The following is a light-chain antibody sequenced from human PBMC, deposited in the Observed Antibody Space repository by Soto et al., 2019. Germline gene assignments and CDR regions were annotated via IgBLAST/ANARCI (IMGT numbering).Light chain of an antibody. J-gene: IGKJ1*01. CDR2: GAS. V-gene: IGKV3-20*01. Sequence: EIGLTQSTGTLSLSPGERATLSCRASQSVSSSYLAWYQQKPGQAPRLLIYGASSRATGIPDRFSGSGSGTDFTLTISRLEPEDVAVYYCQQYEAVVTFGQGTKVDI. CDR1: QSVSSSY. CDR3: QQYEAVVT.